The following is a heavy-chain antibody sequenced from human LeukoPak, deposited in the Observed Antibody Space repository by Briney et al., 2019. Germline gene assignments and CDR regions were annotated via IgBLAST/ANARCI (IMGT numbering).Heavy chain of an antibody. CDR2: INQDGSDE. J-gene: IGHJ4*02. Sequence: GGSLRLSCEASGFTLSSYWMSWVRQAPGKGLEWVAYINQDGSDEDYVDPVRGRFTISRDNAKNSLYLQMNSLRAEDTAVYYCARGSVVAPNFDFWGQGTLVTVSS. V-gene: IGHV3-7*01. CDR1: GFTLSSYW. CDR3: ARGSVVAPNFDF. D-gene: IGHD2-15*01.